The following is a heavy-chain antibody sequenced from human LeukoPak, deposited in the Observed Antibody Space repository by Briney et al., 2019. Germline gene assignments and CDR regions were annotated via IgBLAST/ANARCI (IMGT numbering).Heavy chain of an antibody. CDR2: IIPIFGTA. CDR3: AIPTYYYDSSGYYLSDNYYGMDV. CDR1: GGTFSSYA. V-gene: IGHV1-69*13. Sequence: SVKVSCKASGGTFSSYAISWVRQAPGQGLEWMGGIIPIFGTANYAQKFQGRVTITADESTSTAYMELSNLRSEDTAVYYCAIPTYYYDSSGYYLSDNYYGMDVWGQGTTVTVSS. J-gene: IGHJ6*02. D-gene: IGHD3-22*01.